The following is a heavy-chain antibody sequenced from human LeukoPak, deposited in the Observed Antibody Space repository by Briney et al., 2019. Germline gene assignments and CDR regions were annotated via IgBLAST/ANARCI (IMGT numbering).Heavy chain of an antibody. D-gene: IGHD6-19*01. V-gene: IGHV4-31*03. J-gene: IGHJ4*02. CDR3: ARGLKHSSGWYGADDDY. Sequence: SETLSLTCTVSGGSISRGGYYWSWVRQHPGKGLEWIGCIYYSGPAYYNPSLKSRVTISVDTSNNQFSLKLSSVTAADTAVYYCARGLKHSSGWYGADDDYWGQGTLVTVSS. CDR2: IYYSGPA. CDR1: GGSISRGGYY.